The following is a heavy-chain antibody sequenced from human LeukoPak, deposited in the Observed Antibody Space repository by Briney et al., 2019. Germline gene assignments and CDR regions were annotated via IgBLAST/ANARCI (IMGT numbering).Heavy chain of an antibody. CDR1: GFTFSSYD. Sequence: GGSLRLSCAPSGFTFSSYDMNWVRQAPGKGLEWVSYISSSTSTKYYADSVKGRFTISRDNAKNSLYLQMNSLRDDDTGVYYCARGGRFDTLTGIPPGRYCMDVWGQGTTVTVSS. V-gene: IGHV3-48*02. CDR2: ISSSTSTK. J-gene: IGHJ6*02. D-gene: IGHD3-9*01. CDR3: ARGGRFDTLTGIPPGRYCMDV.